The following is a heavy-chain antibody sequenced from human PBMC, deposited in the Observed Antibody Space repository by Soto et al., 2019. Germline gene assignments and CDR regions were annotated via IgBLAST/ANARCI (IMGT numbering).Heavy chain of an antibody. J-gene: IGHJ5*02. CDR2: IIPIFSTP. D-gene: IGHD3-22*01. V-gene: IGHV1-69*13. CDR1: GRTFGSYA. Sequence: SVKVSCKTSGRTFGSYAISWVRQAPGQGLEWMGGIIPIFSTPNYAQKFQGRVTITADESTSTAYMELSSLRSEDTAVYYCARPIQYYFDTSAQSAWFDPWGQGTLVTV. CDR3: ARPIQYYFDTSAQSAWFDP.